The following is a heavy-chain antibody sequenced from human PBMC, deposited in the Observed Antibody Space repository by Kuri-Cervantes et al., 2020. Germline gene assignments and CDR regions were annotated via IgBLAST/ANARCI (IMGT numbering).Heavy chain of an antibody. CDR3: ARRVEWRLGSWLDY. J-gene: IGHJ4*02. CDR2: IIPIFGTA. Sequence: SVKVSCKASGGTFSSYAISWVRQAPGQGLEWMGGIIPIFGTANYAQKFQGRVTITADESTSTAYMELSSLRSEDTAVYYCARRVEWRLGSWLDYWGQGTLVTVSS. D-gene: IGHD3-3*01. V-gene: IGHV1-69*13. CDR1: GGTFSSYA.